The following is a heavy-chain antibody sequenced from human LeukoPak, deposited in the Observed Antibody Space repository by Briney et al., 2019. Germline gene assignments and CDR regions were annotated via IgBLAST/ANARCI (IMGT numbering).Heavy chain of an antibody. J-gene: IGHJ6*03. CDR1: GYTFTSYD. CDR2: MNHNSGNT. Sequence: ASVKVSCKASGYTFTSYDINWVRQATGQGLEWMGWMNHNSGNTGYAQEFQGRVTITRNTSISTAYMELNSLRSEDTAVYYRARDRTTVKPRGYYMDVWGKGTTVTVSS. CDR3: ARDRTTVKPRGYYMDV. D-gene: IGHD4-17*01. V-gene: IGHV1-8*03.